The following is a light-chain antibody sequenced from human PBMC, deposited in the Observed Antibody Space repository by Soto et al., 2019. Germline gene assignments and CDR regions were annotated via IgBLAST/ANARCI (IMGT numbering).Light chain of an antibody. Sequence: QSVLTQPPSVSGAPGQTVTISCTGSSSNIGAGYDVHWYQQLPGTAPKLLIYANKKRPAGVPDRFSASKSGTSASLAITGLQADDEADYYCQSYDSSPSGYVFGTGTKVTVL. CDR1: SSNIGAGYD. J-gene: IGLJ1*01. V-gene: IGLV1-40*01. CDR2: ANK. CDR3: QSYDSSPSGYV.